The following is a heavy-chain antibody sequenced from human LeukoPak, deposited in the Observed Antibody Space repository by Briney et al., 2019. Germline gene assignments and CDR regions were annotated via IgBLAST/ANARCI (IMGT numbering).Heavy chain of an antibody. D-gene: IGHD1-14*01. CDR1: EFPFSIYA. J-gene: IGHJ4*02. CDR3: ADFRKPQGLDF. V-gene: IGHV3-23*01. Sequence: GGSLTLSCEVSEFPFSIYAMAWVRQAPGQGLEWVSAIDASGSDTYYPDSVKGRFTISRDNSKNTVYLQMNSLRVEDTAVYYCADFRKPQGLDFWGQGTLVTVSS. CDR2: IDASGSDT.